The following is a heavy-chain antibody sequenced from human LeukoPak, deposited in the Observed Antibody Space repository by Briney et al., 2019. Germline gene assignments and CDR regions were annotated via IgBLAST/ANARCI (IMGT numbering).Heavy chain of an antibody. V-gene: IGHV4-4*07. CDR1: GGSISSYY. Sequence: PSETLSLTCTVSGGSISSYYWSWIRQPAGKGLEWIGRIYTSGSTNYNPPLKSRVTMSVDTSKNQFSLKLSSVTDADTAVYYCARDGGFWSGYSHIDYWGQGTLVTVSS. J-gene: IGHJ4*02. CDR2: IYTSGST. CDR3: ARDGGFWSGYSHIDY. D-gene: IGHD3-3*01.